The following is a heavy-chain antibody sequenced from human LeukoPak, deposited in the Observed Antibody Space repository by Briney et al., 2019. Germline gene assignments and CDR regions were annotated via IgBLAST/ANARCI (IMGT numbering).Heavy chain of an antibody. D-gene: IGHD6-13*01. Sequence: SVKVSCKASGGTFSSYAISWVRQAPGQGLEWMGGIIPIFGTANYAQKFQGRVTITADESTSTAYMELSSLRSEDTAVYYSARDRGYSSSWNDAFDIWGQGTMVTVSS. CDR1: GGTFSSYA. CDR2: IIPIFGTA. J-gene: IGHJ3*02. V-gene: IGHV1-69*13. CDR3: ARDRGYSSSWNDAFDI.